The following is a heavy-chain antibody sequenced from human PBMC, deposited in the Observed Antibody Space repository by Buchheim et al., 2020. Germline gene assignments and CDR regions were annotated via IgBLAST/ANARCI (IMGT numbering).Heavy chain of an antibody. D-gene: IGHD6-13*01. V-gene: IGHV3-23*01. CDR1: GFTFSSYA. J-gene: IGHJ4*02. CDR3: ARGGSSWYSYYFDY. Sequence: EVQLLESGGGLVQPGGSLRLSCAASGFTFSSYAMSWVRQAPGKGLEWVSAITGSGAGTYYSDSVKGRFTISRDNSKNTLYLQMNSLRAEDTAVYYCARGGSSWYSYYFDYWGQGTL. CDR2: ITGSGAGT.